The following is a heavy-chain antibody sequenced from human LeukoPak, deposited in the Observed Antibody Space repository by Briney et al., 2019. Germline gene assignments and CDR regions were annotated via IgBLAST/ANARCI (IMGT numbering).Heavy chain of an antibody. D-gene: IGHD4-17*01. CDR3: ARRRTTVTTSLDY. V-gene: IGHV3-7*01. Sequence: GGSLRLSCEASGLTFNKYWMTWVRQAPGKGLEWVANIKQDGTEKYSVDSVEGRFTISRDNAKNSLYLQMNSLRAEDTAVYYCARRRTTVTTSLDYWGQGTLVTVSS. CDR1: GLTFNKYW. J-gene: IGHJ4*02. CDR2: IKQDGTEK.